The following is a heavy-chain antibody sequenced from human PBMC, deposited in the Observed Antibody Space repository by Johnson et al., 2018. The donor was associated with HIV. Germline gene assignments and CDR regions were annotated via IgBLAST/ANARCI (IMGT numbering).Heavy chain of an antibody. D-gene: IGHD4-23*01. CDR3: AREATVVMLGYAFDS. V-gene: IGHV3-30*04. CDR1: GFIFSNYP. CDR2: ISKDGANN. J-gene: IGHJ3*02. Sequence: QVQLVESGGGVVQPGKSLRLSCAASGFIFSNYPMHWVRQAPGKGLEWVAVISKDGANNYHADSVKGRFTISRDNSKNTLYLQMNSLRAEDTAVYYCAREATVVMLGYAFDSWGQGTMVTVSS.